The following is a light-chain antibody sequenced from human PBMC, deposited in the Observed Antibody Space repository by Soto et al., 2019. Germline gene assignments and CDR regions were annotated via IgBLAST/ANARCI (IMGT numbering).Light chain of an antibody. CDR3: QPYNGYRSWT. CDR1: QSISSW. V-gene: IGKV1-5*03. CDR2: KPS. Sequence: DFQMTQSPSTLSASVGDRVTITCRASQSISSWLAWYQQKPGKAPKLLIYKPSTLESGVPSRFGGRTSGSDSNLTITSLLPNAFVNSYGQPYNGYRSWTFGLGTKVEIK. J-gene: IGKJ1*01.